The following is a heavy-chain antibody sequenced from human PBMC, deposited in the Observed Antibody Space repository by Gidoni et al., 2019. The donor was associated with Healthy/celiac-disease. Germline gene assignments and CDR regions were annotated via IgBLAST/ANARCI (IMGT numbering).Heavy chain of an antibody. CDR1: GFTFSSYW. V-gene: IGHV3-74*01. J-gene: IGHJ4*02. CDR2: INSDGSST. D-gene: IGHD6-19*01. Sequence: EVQLVESGGGLVQPGGSVRLSCAASGFTFSSYWMHWVRQAPGKGLVWVSRINSDGSSTSYADSVKGRFTISRDNAKNTLYLQMNSLRAEDTAVYYCAIAVAGTWDFDYWGQGTLVTVSS. CDR3: AIAVAGTWDFDY.